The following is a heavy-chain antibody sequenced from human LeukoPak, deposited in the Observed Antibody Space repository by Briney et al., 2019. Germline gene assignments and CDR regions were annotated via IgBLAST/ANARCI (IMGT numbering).Heavy chain of an antibody. D-gene: IGHD3-22*01. CDR2: ISGYNGYT. Sequence: ASVKVSCKDSGYTFTSYGISWVRQAPGQGLEWMGWISGYNGYTHYANNHQGRVTMTTDTSTSTAYMELRSLRSDDTAVYYCARDEARYSSGYYPNCFDPCGQGTLVTVSS. V-gene: IGHV1-18*01. CDR1: GYTFTSYG. J-gene: IGHJ5*02. CDR3: ARDEARYSSGYYPNCFDP.